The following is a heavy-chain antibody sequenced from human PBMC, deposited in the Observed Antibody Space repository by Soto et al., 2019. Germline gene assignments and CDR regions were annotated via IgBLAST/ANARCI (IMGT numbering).Heavy chain of an antibody. D-gene: IGHD1-26*01. J-gene: IGHJ6*02. V-gene: IGHV4-39*01. CDR1: GGSIIRSVYY. CDR3: ARIGRTPASPAYYGMAV. Sequence: SSETLSLTCTGSGGSIIRSVYYWGWLRQPPGKGLEWIGSIYYSGSTYYNPSLKSRVTISVDTSKNQFSLKLSSVTAADTAVYYCARIGRTPASPAYYGMAVRGQAPTVT. CDR2: IYYSGST.